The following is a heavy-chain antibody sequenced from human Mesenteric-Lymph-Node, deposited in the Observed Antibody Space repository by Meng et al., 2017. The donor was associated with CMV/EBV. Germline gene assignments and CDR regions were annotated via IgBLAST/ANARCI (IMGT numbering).Heavy chain of an antibody. CDR1: YY. V-gene: IGHV4-39*07. CDR3: ARGVEKTYYDILTGYGAQNWFDP. CDR2: IYYNGSA. Sequence: YYWGWSRKPQGKGLRWIGHIYYNGSAYYNLSLKSRVTISVDTSKKQCSLTLSSVTAADTAVYYCARGVEKTYYDILTGYGAQNWFDPWGQGTLVTVSS. J-gene: IGHJ5*02. D-gene: IGHD3-9*01.